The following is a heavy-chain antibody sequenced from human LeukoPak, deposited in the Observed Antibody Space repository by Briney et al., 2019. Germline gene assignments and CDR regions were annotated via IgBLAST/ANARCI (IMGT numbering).Heavy chain of an antibody. J-gene: IGHJ3*02. CDR1: GGSVSSGSYY. CDR3: ARDLEGAHGFDI. Sequence: SETLSLTCTVSGGSVSSGSYYWSWIRQPPGKGLEWIGYIYYSGSTNYNPSLKSRVTVSVDTSKNQFSLKLSSVTAADTAVYYCARDLEGAHGFDIWGQGTMVTVSS. CDR2: IYYSGST. V-gene: IGHV4-61*01. D-gene: IGHD1-26*01.